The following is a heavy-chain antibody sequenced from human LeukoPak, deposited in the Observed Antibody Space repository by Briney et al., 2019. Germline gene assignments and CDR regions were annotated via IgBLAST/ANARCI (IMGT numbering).Heavy chain of an antibody. Sequence: PSETLSLTCTVSGGSISSYYWSWIRQPAGKGLEWIGRMYTSGSTNYNPSLKSRVTMSVDTSKNKFSLKLSSVTAADTAVYYCARAIAAAGRTHYYFYMDVWGKGTTVTVSS. CDR2: MYTSGST. CDR3: ARAIAAAGRTHYYFYMDV. V-gene: IGHV4-4*07. J-gene: IGHJ6*03. D-gene: IGHD6-13*01. CDR1: GGSISSYY.